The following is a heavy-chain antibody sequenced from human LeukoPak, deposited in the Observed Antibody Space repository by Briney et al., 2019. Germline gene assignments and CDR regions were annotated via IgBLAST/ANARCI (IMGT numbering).Heavy chain of an antibody. J-gene: IGHJ4*02. CDR3: GRVPASWHPSIDY. Sequence: GGSLRLSCAASGFTLRSYWMYWFRQVPGKGLVWVSRINSDGSMTSYADSVKGRFTISRDNAENTLYLQMNSLRAEDTAVYFCGRVPASWHPSIDYWGQGAPVSVSS. CDR2: INSDGSMT. CDR1: GFTLRSYW. V-gene: IGHV3-74*01.